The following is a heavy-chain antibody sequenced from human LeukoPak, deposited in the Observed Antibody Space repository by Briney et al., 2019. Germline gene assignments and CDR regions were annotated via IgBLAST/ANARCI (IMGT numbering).Heavy chain of an antibody. CDR1: GFTFTNNF. V-gene: IGHV3-7*01. Sequence: GGSLRLSCAASGFTFTNNFMSWVRQVPGKGLEWVANIKQDGSETTYADSVRGRFTIFRDNAKDSVYLQMNSLRAEDSATYYCVREGFYFFDFWGQGTRVSVSS. CDR3: VREGFYFFDF. J-gene: IGHJ4*01. CDR2: IKQDGSET.